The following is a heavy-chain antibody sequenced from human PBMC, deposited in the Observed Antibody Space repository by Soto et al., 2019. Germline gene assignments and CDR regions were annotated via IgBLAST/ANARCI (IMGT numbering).Heavy chain of an antibody. D-gene: IGHD3-10*01. J-gene: IGHJ4*02. CDR2: TSTTGTGS. CDR3: AKTPGSGSNYPPHWYYFDY. V-gene: IGHV3-23*01. Sequence: GGSLRLSCTASGFTFNNFAMTWVRQAPGRGLEWVSATSTTGTGSYYADSVRGRFTISRDNSKNTLFLHMESLRADETAIYYCAKTPGSGSNYPPHWYYFDYWGQGTVVTVSS. CDR1: GFTFNNFA.